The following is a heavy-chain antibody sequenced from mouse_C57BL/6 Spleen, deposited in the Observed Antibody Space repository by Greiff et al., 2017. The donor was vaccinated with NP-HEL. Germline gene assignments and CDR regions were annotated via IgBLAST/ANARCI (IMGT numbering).Heavy chain of an antibody. CDR1: GFTFSDYY. V-gene: IGHV5-12*01. CDR3: ARLGGNEYFDV. Sequence: EVQGVESGGGLVQPGGSLKLSCAASGFTFSDYYMYWVRQTPEKRLEWVAYISNGGGSTYYPDTVKGRFTISRDNAKNTLYLQMSRLKSEDTAMYYCARLGGNEYFDVWGTGTTVTVSS. CDR2: ISNGGGST. D-gene: IGHD2-1*01. J-gene: IGHJ1*03.